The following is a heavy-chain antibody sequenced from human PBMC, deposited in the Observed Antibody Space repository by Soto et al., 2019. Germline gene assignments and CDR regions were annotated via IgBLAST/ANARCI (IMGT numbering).Heavy chain of an antibody. CDR2: IYYSGST. V-gene: IGHV4-59*01. CDR1: CGSISSYY. CDR3: ARDVAAAGPGAGDI. D-gene: IGHD6-13*01. Sequence: PSETLSLTCTVSCGSISSYYWSWIRQPPGKGLEWIGYIYYSGSTNYNPSLKSRVAISVDTSKNQFSLKLSSVTAADTAVYYCARDVAAAGPGAGDIWGQGKRGTV. J-gene: IGHJ3*02.